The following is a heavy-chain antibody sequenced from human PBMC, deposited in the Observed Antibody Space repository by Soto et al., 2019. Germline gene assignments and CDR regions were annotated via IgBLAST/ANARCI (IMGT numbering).Heavy chain of an antibody. CDR2: IYYSGST. CDR1: GGSSSSYY. D-gene: IGHD3-10*01. J-gene: IGHJ5*02. V-gene: IGHV4-59*08. CDR3: ARLYVRGVIGFDP. Sequence: SETLSLTCTVSGGSSSSYYWSWIRQPPGKGLEWIGYIYYSGSTNYNPSLKSRVTISVDTSKNQFSLKLSSVTAADTAVYYCARLYVRGVIGFDPWGQGTLVTVSS.